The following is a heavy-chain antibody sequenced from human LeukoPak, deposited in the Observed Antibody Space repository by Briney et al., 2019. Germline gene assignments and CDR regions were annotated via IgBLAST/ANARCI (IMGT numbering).Heavy chain of an antibody. D-gene: IGHD7-27*01. J-gene: IGHJ4*02. V-gene: IGHV3-72*01. CDR1: GFTFNSYA. CDR3: ARSPLGIAPFDY. Sequence: GGSLRLSCAASGFTFNSYAMSWVRQAPGKGLEWVARIRNKANRYTTEYAASVKGRFTISRDDSENSLYLQMDSLKTEDTAVYYCARSPLGIAPFDYWGQGTLVTVSS. CDR2: IRNKANRYTT.